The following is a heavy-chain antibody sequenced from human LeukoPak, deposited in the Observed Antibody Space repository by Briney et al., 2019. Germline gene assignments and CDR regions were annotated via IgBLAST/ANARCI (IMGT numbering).Heavy chain of an antibody. Sequence: GGSLRLSCAASGFTFSSYSMNWVRQAPGKGLEWVSSISSSSSYIYYADSVKGRFTISRGNAKNSLYLQMNSLRAEDTAVYYCAREQQQLWSYYMDVWGKGTTVTISS. CDR2: ISSSSSYI. V-gene: IGHV3-21*01. CDR3: AREQQQLWSYYMDV. D-gene: IGHD6-13*01. CDR1: GFTFSSYS. J-gene: IGHJ6*03.